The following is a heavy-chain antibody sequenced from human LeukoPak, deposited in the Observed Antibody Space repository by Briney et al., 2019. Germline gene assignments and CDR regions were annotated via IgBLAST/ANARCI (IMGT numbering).Heavy chain of an antibody. Sequence: PGGSLRLSCVASRFTFSNHWMSWVRQAPGKGLEWVANINQDGSKKRYADSMKGRFTISRDNAKESLYLQLNSLRAEDTAVYYCAKWGPYCVGDYCPALDSWGPGTLVIVSS. D-gene: IGHD2-21*02. CDR3: AKWGPYCVGDYCPALDS. CDR1: RFTFSNHW. CDR2: INQDGSKK. V-gene: IGHV3-7*01. J-gene: IGHJ4*02.